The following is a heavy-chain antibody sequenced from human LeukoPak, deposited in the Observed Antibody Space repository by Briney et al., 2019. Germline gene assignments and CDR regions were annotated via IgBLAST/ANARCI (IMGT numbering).Heavy chain of an antibody. CDR1: GFTFSSYA. D-gene: IGHD6-19*01. CDR2: ISGSGGST. J-gene: IGHJ4*02. CDR3: AKEGSKQWLVLHYFDY. V-gene: IGHV3-23*01. Sequence: PGGSLRLSCAASGFTFSSYAMSWVRQAPGKGLEWVSAISGSGGSTYYADSVKGRFTISRDNSKNTLYLQMNSLRAEDTAVYYRAKEGSKQWLVLHYFDYWGQGTLVTVSS.